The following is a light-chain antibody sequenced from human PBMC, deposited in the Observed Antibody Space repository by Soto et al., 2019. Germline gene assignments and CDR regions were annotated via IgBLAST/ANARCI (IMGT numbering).Light chain of an antibody. CDR2: GAS. V-gene: IGKV3-15*01. Sequence: EILMTQSPATLSVSPGEGLTLSCRASQSISRTLAWYQQRPGQAPRLLIYGASSRATGVPARFSGSGSGTEFTLTISSLQSEDFAVYYCQQYNDWPLTFGGGTMVDIK. CDR3: QQYNDWPLT. CDR1: QSISRT. J-gene: IGKJ4*01.